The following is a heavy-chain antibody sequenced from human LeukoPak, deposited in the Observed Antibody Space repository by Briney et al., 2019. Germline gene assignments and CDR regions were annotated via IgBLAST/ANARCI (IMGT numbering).Heavy chain of an antibody. CDR2: IYTSGST. V-gene: IGHV4-61*02. J-gene: IGHJ4*02. Sequence: SETLSLTCTVSGGSISSGSYYWSWIRQPAGKGLEWIGRIYTSGSTNYNPSLKSRVTISVDTSKNQFSLKLSSVTAADTAVYYCARYPSFRTVTTGFVWGQGTLVTVSS. CDR1: GGSISSGSYY. D-gene: IGHD4-17*01. CDR3: ARYPSFRTVTTGFV.